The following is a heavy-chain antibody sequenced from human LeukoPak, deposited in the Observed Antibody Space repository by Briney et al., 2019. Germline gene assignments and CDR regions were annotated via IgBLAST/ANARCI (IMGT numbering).Heavy chain of an antibody. CDR1: X. CDR3: AKVRGFDY. CDR2: ISGSGGST. J-gene: IGHJ4*02. Sequence: XMXWVRQXXXXGLEWVSAISGSGGSTYYADSVKGRFTISRDNSKNTLYLQMNSLRAEDTAVYYCAKVRGFDYWGQGTLVTVSS. V-gene: IGHV3-23*01.